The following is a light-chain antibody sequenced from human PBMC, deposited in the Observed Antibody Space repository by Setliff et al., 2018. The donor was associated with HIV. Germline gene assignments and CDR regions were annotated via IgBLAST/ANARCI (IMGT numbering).Light chain of an antibody. Sequence: SVLTQPASVSGSPGQAITISCTGTSSDIGGYDYVSWYQQHPGKAPKLMIYDVSKRPSGVSNRFSGSKSGNTASLTISGLQAEDEADYYCCSYTGSSTYVFGSGTKVTVL. V-gene: IGLV2-14*03. CDR2: DVS. CDR3: CSYTGSSTYV. CDR1: SSDIGGYDY. J-gene: IGLJ1*01.